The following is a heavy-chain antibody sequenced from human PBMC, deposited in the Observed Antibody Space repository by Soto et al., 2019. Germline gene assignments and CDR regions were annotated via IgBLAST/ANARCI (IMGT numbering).Heavy chain of an antibody. CDR2: ISGSGGST. Sequence: EVQLLESGGGLVQPGGSLRLSCAASGFTFSSYAMSWVRQAPGKGLEWVSAISGSGGSTYYADSVKGRFTISRDNSKNTLYLQMNSLRAEDTAVYYCAKTYCGGGSCYLFYFDYWGQGTLVTVSS. CDR1: GFTFSSYA. V-gene: IGHV3-23*01. CDR3: AKTYCGGGSCYLFYFDY. D-gene: IGHD2-15*01. J-gene: IGHJ4*02.